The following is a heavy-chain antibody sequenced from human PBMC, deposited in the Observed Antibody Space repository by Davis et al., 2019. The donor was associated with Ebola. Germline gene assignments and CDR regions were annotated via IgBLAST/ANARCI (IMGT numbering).Heavy chain of an antibody. CDR2: INPSGGST. J-gene: IGHJ6*02. CDR1: GYTFTSYY. Sequence: ASVKVSCKASGYTFTSYYMHWVRQAPGQGLEWMGIINPSGGSTSYAQKFQGRVTMTRDTSISTAYMELSRLRSDDTAVYYCARSLITGTIWYGMDVWGQGTTVTVSS. V-gene: IGHV1-46*01. D-gene: IGHD1-7*01. CDR3: ARSLITGTIWYGMDV.